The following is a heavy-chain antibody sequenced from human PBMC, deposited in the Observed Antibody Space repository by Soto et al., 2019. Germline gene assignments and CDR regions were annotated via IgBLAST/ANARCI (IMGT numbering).Heavy chain of an antibody. D-gene: IGHD3-9*01. J-gene: IGHJ6*02. CDR3: ARGGRYFDWFMDV. Sequence: SETLSLTCAVSAGAISSSNWWSWVRQPPGKGLEWIGEIYHSGSTNYNPSLKSRVTISVDKSKNQFSLKLSSVTAADTAVYYCARGGRYFDWFMDVWGQGTTVTVSS. V-gene: IGHV4-4*02. CDR2: IYHSGST. CDR1: AGAISSSNW.